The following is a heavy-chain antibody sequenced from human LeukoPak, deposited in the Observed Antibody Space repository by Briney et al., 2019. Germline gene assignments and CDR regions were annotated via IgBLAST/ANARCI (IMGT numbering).Heavy chain of an antibody. Sequence: GGSLRLSCAASGFTFSSHAMSWVRQAPGKGLEWVSGISGSGGSTYYADSVKGRFTVSRDNSKNTLYLQMNSLRAEDTAVYYCAKDIEEWLVKGGGCFDYWGQGTLVTVSS. CDR2: ISGSGGST. D-gene: IGHD6-19*01. J-gene: IGHJ4*02. CDR1: GFTFSSHA. V-gene: IGHV3-23*01. CDR3: AKDIEEWLVKGGGCFDY.